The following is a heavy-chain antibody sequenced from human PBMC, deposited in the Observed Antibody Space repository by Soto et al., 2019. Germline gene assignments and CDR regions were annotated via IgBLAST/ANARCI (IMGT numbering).Heavy chain of an antibody. CDR1: GGTFSSYA. Sequence: GASVKVSCKASGGTFSSYAISWVRQAPGQGLEWMGGIIPIFGTANYAQKFQGRVTITADESTSTAYMELCSLRSEDTAVYYCARDRRRAAAGPYYYYYGMDVWGQGTTVTVSS. D-gene: IGHD6-13*01. J-gene: IGHJ6*02. CDR2: IIPIFGTA. CDR3: ARDRRRAAAGPYYYYYGMDV. V-gene: IGHV1-69*13.